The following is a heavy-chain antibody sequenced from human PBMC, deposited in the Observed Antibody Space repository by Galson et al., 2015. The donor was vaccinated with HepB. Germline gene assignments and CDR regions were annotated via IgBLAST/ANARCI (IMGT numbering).Heavy chain of an antibody. CDR3: ARDRGWDILTGLVGMDV. CDR1: GYTFTGYY. Sequence: SVKVSCKASGYTFTGYYMHWVRQAPGQGLEWMGWINPNSGGTNYAQKFQGWVTMTRDTSISTAYMELSRLRSDDTAVYYCARDRGWDILTGLVGMDVWGQGTTVTVSS. CDR2: INPNSGGT. D-gene: IGHD3-9*01. V-gene: IGHV1-2*04. J-gene: IGHJ6*02.